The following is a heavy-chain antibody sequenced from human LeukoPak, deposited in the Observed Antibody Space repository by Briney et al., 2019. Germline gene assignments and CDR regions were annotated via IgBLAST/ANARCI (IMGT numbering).Heavy chain of an antibody. CDR1: GYTFTGYY. D-gene: IGHD3-16*02. V-gene: IGHV1-2*02. Sequence: GASVKVSCKASGYTFTGYYMHWVRQAPGQGLEWMGWINPNSGGTNYAQKFQGRVTMTRDTSISTAYMELSRLRSDDTDVYYCARDPYDYVWGSYRYHAFDIWGQGTMVTVSP. CDR3: ARDPYDYVWGSYRYHAFDI. CDR2: INPNSGGT. J-gene: IGHJ3*02.